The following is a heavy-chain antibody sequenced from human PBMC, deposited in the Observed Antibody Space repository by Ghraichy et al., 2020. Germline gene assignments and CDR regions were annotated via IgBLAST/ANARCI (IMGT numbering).Heavy chain of an antibody. D-gene: IGHD3-3*01. CDR3: ARATRQTYYDFWSGSHPFDY. V-gene: IGHV4-39*01. CDR1: GGSISSSSYY. J-gene: IGHJ4*02. CDR2: IYYSGST. Sequence: SLTCTVSGGSISSSSYYWGWIRQPPGKGLEWIGSIYYSGSTYYNPSLKSRVTISVDTSKNQFSLKLSSVTAADTAVYYCARATRQTYYDFWSGSHPFDYWGQGTLVTVSS.